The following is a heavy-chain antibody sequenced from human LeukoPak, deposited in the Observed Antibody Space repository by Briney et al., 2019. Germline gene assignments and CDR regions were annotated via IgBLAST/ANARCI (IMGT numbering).Heavy chain of an antibody. Sequence: LSLTCTVSGGSISSYYWSWIRQAPGKGLEWVSYISSSGSTIYYADSVKGRFTISRDNAKNSLYLQMNSLRAEDTAVYYCAKPAISSSGWYYDYWGQGTLVTVSS. V-gene: IGHV3-11*01. CDR3: AKPAISSSGWYYDY. CDR2: ISSSGSTI. CDR1: GGSISSYY. D-gene: IGHD6-19*01. J-gene: IGHJ4*02.